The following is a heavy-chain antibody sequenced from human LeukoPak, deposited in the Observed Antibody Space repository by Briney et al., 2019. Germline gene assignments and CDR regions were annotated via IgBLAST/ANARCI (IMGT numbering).Heavy chain of an antibody. CDR2: ISYDGSNK. D-gene: IGHD1-26*01. CDR1: GFTFSSYG. J-gene: IGHJ4*02. V-gene: IGHV3-30*03. Sequence: GRSLRLSCAASGFTFSSYGMHWVRQAPGKGLEWVAVISYDGSNKYYADSVKGRFTISRDNSKNTLYLQMNSLRAEDTAVYYCARGRSGSYLDYFDYWGQGTLVTVSS. CDR3: ARGRSGSYLDYFDY.